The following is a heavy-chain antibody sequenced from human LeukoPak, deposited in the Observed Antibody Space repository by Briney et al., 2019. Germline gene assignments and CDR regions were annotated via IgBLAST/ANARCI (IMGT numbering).Heavy chain of an antibody. CDR2: IGSDNKP. CDR1: GFTFSAYA. D-gene: IGHD6-13*01. J-gene: IGHJ4*02. V-gene: IGHV3-43*02. CDR3: GQDSEQQLIN. Sequence: GGSLRLSCEASGFTFSAYAMTWVRQAPGKGLEWVSSIGSDNKPHYSESVKGRFSISRDNTKNSLSLQMNILRPEDTALYYCGQDSEQQLINWAQGTLVTVSS.